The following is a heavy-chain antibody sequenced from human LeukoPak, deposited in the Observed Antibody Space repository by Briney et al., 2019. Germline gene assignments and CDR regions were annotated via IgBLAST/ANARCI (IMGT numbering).Heavy chain of an antibody. CDR3: AREGDYVWGSYKAFDI. CDR1: GYTFTNYG. Sequence: ASVKVSCKASGYTFTNYGFSWVRQAPGQGLEWMGWISAYNGNTNYAQRLQGRVTMTTDTSTSTAYMELRSLRSDDTAVYYCAREGDYVWGSYKAFDIWGQGTMVTVSS. J-gene: IGHJ3*02. CDR2: ISAYNGNT. D-gene: IGHD3-16*01. V-gene: IGHV1-18*01.